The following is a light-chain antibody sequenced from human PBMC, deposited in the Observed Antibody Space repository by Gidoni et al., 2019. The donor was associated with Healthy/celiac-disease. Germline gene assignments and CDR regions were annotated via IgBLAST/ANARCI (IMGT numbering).Light chain of an antibody. J-gene: IGLJ2*01. Sequence: QSVLTQPPSASGTPGQRVTISCSGSSSNIGSNTVNWYQQLPGTAPKLLIYSNNQRPSGLPDRFSASKSGTSASLAISGLQSEDEADYYCAAWDDSLNGPLFGGGTKLPVL. CDR3: AAWDDSLNGPL. V-gene: IGLV1-44*01. CDR1: SSNIGSNT. CDR2: SNN.